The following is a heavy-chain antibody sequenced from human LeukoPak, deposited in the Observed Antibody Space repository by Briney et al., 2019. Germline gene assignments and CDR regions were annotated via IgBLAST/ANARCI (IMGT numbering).Heavy chain of an antibody. CDR1: GFSFSNAW. J-gene: IGHJ5*02. CDR2: IKSKIDGGTT. CDR3: TTDYPSTAVAGAGDWFDP. Sequence: PGGSLRLSCAASGFSFSNAWMNWVRQAPGKGLEWVGRIKSKIDGGTTDYAAPVKGRFTISRDDSKNTLYLQMNSLKIEDTAVYYCTTDYPSTAVAGAGDWFDPWGQGTLVTVSS. V-gene: IGHV3-15*07. D-gene: IGHD6-19*01.